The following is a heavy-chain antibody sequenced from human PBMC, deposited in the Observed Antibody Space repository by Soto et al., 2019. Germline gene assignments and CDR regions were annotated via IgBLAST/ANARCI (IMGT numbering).Heavy chain of an antibody. D-gene: IGHD2-15*01. Sequence: PGGSLRLCCAASGFTFSSYAMSWVRQAPGKGLEWVSAISGSGGSTYYADSVKGRFTISRDNSKNTLYLQMNSLRAEDTAVYYCAKEVASGRYCSGGSCYTGGAFDYWGQGTLVTVSS. CDR2: ISGSGGST. CDR1: GFTFSSYA. V-gene: IGHV3-23*01. CDR3: AKEVASGRYCSGGSCYTGGAFDY. J-gene: IGHJ4*02.